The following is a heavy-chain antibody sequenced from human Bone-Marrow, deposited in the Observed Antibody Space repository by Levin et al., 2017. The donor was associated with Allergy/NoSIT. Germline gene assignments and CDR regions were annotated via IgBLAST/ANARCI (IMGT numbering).Heavy chain of an antibody. V-gene: IGHV6-1*01. CDR1: GDSVSSNSAA. CDR3: ARELAYCSGDTCYLRWFDP. J-gene: IGHJ5*02. Sequence: SQTLSLTCAISGDSVSSNSAAWNWIRQSPSRGLEWLGRTYYRSKWFNDYAVSVKGRITINPDTSKNQFSLQLNSVTPDDTAVYYCARELAYCSGDTCYLRWFDPWARGTLVTVSS. CDR2: TYYRSKWFN. D-gene: IGHD2-15*01.